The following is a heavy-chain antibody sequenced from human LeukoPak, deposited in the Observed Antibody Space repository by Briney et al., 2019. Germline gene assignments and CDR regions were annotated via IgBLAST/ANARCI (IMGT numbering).Heavy chain of an antibody. CDR1: GFTFSTYW. V-gene: IGHV3-7*01. J-gene: IGHJ4*02. Sequence: PGGSLRLSCAASGFTFSTYWMTWVRQAPGKGLEWVANIKQDGSEKYYVDSVKGRFTISRDNAKNSLYLQMNSLRAEDTALYYCARGGGCPDYWGQSTLVTVSS. CDR3: ARGGGCPDY. CDR2: IKQDGSEK. D-gene: IGHD1-26*01.